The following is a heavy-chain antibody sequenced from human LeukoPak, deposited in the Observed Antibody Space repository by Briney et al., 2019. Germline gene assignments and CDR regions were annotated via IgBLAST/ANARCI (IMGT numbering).Heavy chain of an antibody. CDR2: ISGDGDST. CDR1: GFRFDDSA. V-gene: IGHV3-43*02. J-gene: IGHJ3*01. CDR3: AKTLPGVHAALDV. D-gene: IGHD1-1*01. Sequence: GGSLRLSCAASGFRFDDSAMHWVRHPPGKGVEWVSLISGDGDSTFYADSVKGRFTISRDNSKNTLYLQMNSLRAEDTAVYYCAKTLPGVHAALDVWGQGTMVTVSS.